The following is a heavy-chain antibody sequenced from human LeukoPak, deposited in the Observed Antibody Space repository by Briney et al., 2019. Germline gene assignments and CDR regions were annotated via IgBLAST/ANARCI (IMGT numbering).Heavy chain of an antibody. CDR3: AGGIPRYCSGGSCYNWFDP. V-gene: IGHV3-33*01. CDR2: IWYDGSNK. Sequence: TGGSLRLSCAASGFTFSSYGMHWVRQAPGKGLEWVAVIWYDGSNKYYADSVKGRFTISRDNSKNTLYLQMNSLRAEDTAVYYCAGGIPRYCSGGSCYNWFDPWGQGTLVTVSS. D-gene: IGHD2-15*01. CDR1: GFTFSSYG. J-gene: IGHJ5*02.